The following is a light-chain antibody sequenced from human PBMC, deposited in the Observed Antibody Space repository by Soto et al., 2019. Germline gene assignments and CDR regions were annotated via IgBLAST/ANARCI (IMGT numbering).Light chain of an antibody. CDR2: DNN. Sequence: QAVVTQPPSVSAAPGQKVTISCSGRSSNIGSHYVSWYQQFPGTAPKLLIYDNNQRPSGIPDRFSASKSGTSATLGITGLQPGDEADYYCGTWDSSLTAGVFGTGTKLTVL. CDR3: GTWDSSLTAGV. V-gene: IGLV1-51*01. J-gene: IGLJ1*01. CDR1: SSNIGSHY.